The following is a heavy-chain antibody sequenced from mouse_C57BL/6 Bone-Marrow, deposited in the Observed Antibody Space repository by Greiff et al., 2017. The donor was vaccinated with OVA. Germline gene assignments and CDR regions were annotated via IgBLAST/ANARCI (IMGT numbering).Heavy chain of an antibody. J-gene: IGHJ3*01. V-gene: IGHV3-6*01. CDR1: GYSITSGYY. CDR2: ISYDGSN. D-gene: IGHD2-4*01. Sequence: EVKLVESGPGLVKPSQSLSLTCSVTGYSITSGYYWNWIRQFPGNKLEWMGFISYDGSNNYNPSVKNRISITRDTSKNQFFLKLNSVTTEDTAAYYCARRWYDYDAWFAYWGQGTLVTVSA. CDR3: ARRWYDYDAWFAY.